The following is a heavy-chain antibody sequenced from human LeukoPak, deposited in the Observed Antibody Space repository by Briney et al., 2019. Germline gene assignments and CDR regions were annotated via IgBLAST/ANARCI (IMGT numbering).Heavy chain of an antibody. CDR1: GGSISSSNW. J-gene: IGHJ4*02. D-gene: IGHD3-22*01. Sequence: SETLSLTCAVSGGSISSSNWWSWVRPPPGKGLEWIGEIYHSGSTNYNPSLKSRVTISVDKSKNQFSLRLTSVTAADTAVYYCARASYSYDINGWVPFDYWGQGTLVTVSS. CDR3: ARASYSYDINGWVPFDY. CDR2: IYHSGST. V-gene: IGHV4-4*02.